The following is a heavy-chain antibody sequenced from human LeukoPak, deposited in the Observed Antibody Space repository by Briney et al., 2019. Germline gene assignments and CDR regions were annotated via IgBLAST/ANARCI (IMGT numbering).Heavy chain of an antibody. V-gene: IGHV3-9*01. D-gene: IGHD5-12*01. CDR1: GFTFDDYA. J-gene: IGHJ4*02. CDR3: VKGKYSGYEGYFDY. CDR2: ISWNSNSI. Sequence: GGSLRLSCAASGFTFDDYAMHWVRQAPGKGLEGVSGISWNSNSIACADSVKGRFTISRDNAKNSLYLQMNSLRAEDTALYYCVKGKYSGYEGYFDYWGPGTLVTVSS.